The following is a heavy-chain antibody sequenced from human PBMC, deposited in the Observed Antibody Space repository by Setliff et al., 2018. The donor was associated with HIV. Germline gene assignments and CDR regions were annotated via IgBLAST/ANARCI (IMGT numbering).Heavy chain of an antibody. CDR1: GFSFSNYA. CDR3: AREGLLVTKVGGAYWYHGMDV. J-gene: IGHJ6*02. CDR2: ISGSGSST. Sequence: GESLKISCAASGFSFSNYAMGWVRQAPGKGLEWVSGISGSGSSTFYGDSVKGRFTISRDNSKNTLYLQMNSLRAEDTAVYYCAREGLLVTKVGGAYWYHGMDVWGQGTTVTVSS. D-gene: IGHD4-4*01. V-gene: IGHV3-23*01.